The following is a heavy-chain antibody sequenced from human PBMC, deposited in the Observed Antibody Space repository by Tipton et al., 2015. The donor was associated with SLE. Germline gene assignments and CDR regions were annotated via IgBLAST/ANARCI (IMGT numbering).Heavy chain of an antibody. D-gene: IGHD6-13*01. V-gene: IGHV4-39*01. CDR2: IYYSGST. Sequence: TLSLTCTVSGGSISSSGYYWGWIRQPPGKGLEWIGSIYYSGSTYYNPSLKSRVTISIDTSKNQFSLKLSSVTAADTAVYYCASPAHSSGWYDAFDIWGQGTMVTVSS. CDR1: GGSISSSGYY. J-gene: IGHJ3*02. CDR3: ASPAHSSGWYDAFDI.